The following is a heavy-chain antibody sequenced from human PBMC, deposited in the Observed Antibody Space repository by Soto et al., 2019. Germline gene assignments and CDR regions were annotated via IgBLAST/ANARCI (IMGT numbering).Heavy chain of an antibody. D-gene: IGHD3-9*01. Sequence: ASVKVSCKASGYTFTGYYMHWVRQAPGQGLEWMGWINPNSGGTNYAQKFQGWVTMTRDTSISTAYMELRRLRSDDTAVYYCARGGAYYDILTGYSRSPFDYWGQGTLVTVSS. CDR3: ARGGAYYDILTGYSRSPFDY. V-gene: IGHV1-2*04. CDR2: INPNSGGT. CDR1: GYTFTGYY. J-gene: IGHJ4*02.